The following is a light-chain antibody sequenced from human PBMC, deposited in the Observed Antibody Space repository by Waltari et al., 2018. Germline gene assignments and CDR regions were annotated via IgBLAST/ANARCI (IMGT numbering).Light chain of an antibody. CDR1: SSDIGSYSL. CDR3: CSYTGSYTLA. V-gene: IGLV2-23*02. J-gene: IGLJ3*02. Sequence: QSALTQPASVSVSPGQSITISFTGTSSDIGSYSLSSCYQQPPGKAPKLIVYDVSERPSGISNRFSGSKSGNTASLAISGLQAEDEADYYCCSYTGSYTLAFGGGTNLIVL. CDR2: DVS.